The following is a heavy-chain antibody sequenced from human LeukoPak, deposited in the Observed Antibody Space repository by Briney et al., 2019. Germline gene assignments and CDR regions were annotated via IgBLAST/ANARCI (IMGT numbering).Heavy chain of an antibody. V-gene: IGHV3-21*01. CDR2: ISSSSSYI. CDR1: GFTFSRYS. CDR3: ASPGDTAMVDFDY. D-gene: IGHD5-18*01. J-gene: IGHJ4*02. Sequence: GGSLRLSCTASGFTFSRYSMNWVRQAPGKGLEWVSSISSSSSYIYYADSVKGRFTISRDNAKNSLYLQMNSLRAEDTAVYYCASPGDTAMVDFDYLGQGTLVTVSS.